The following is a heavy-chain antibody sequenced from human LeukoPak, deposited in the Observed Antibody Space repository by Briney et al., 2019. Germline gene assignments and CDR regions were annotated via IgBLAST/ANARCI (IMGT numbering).Heavy chain of an antibody. CDR1: GITFRSYG. CDR2: ISYDGSHK. D-gene: IGHD4-17*01. CDR3: AKGARGDTVTSIVGLNWFDP. Sequence: GGSLRLSCAASGITFRSYGMHWVRQAPGKGLEGVAVISYDGSHKYYADSVKGRFSISRDNSKNTLYLQMNSLRAEDTAVYYCAKGARGDTVTSIVGLNWFDPWGQGTLVTVSS. V-gene: IGHV3-30*18. J-gene: IGHJ5*02.